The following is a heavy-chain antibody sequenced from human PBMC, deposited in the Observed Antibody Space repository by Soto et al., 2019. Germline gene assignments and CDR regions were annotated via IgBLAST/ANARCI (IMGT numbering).Heavy chain of an antibody. J-gene: IGHJ6*02. D-gene: IGHD2-15*01. Sequence: EVQLVESGGGFIQPGGSLRLSCAASGLPISDAWMNWVRQAPGKGLEWVGRIKTKAEGGPTDYDAAVKGRFTVSRDDSKNTLYLQMNSLKSEDTAMYYCTTGSVEGVWGQGTTVTVSS. CDR3: TTGSVEGV. CDR1: GLPISDAW. V-gene: IGHV3-15*07. CDR2: IKTKAEGGPT.